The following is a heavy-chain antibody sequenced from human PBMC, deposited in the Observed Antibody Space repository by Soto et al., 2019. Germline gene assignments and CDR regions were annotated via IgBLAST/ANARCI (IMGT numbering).Heavy chain of an antibody. CDR3: ARGGGGVVPATLPS. V-gene: IGHV3-23*01. D-gene: IGHD2-15*01. Sequence: EVQVLESGGGLVQPGGSLRLSCAASGFTFSNYAMSWVRQAPGKGLEWVSAIRGSGGSTYYADSVKGRFTISRDNSKNTVYLKIISVGAEDTAVYYCARGGGGVVPATLPSWGQGTLVTVSS. CDR1: GFTFSNYA. J-gene: IGHJ5*02. CDR2: IRGSGGST.